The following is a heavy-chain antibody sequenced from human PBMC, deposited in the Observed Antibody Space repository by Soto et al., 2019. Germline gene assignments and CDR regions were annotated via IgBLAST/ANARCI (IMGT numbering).Heavy chain of an antibody. CDR3: VHRRYSSYFDS. D-gene: IGHD2-15*01. Sequence: QITLKESGPTLVKPKETLTLTCIYSGFSFSSVGEGVGWVRQPPGKALEWLAHIYWDDDKQYGPSLEDRITVTRDTSKNQVVFTMINMDPVDTATYYCVHRRYSSYFDSWGQGTRVTASS. J-gene: IGHJ4*02. CDR1: GFSFSSVGEG. V-gene: IGHV2-5*05. CDR2: IYWDDDK.